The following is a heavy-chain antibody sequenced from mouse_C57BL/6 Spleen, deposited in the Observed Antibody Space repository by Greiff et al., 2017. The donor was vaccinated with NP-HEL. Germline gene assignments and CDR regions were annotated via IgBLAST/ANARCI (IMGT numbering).Heavy chain of an antibody. J-gene: IGHJ2*01. Sequence: VKLMESGAELVKPGASVKISCKASGYAFSSYWMNWVKQRPGKGLEWIGQIYPGDGDTNYNGKFKGKATLTADKSSSTAYMQLSSLTSEDSAVYFCARRARTSYFDYWGQGTTLTVSS. CDR2: IYPGDGDT. CDR3: ARRARTSYFDY. V-gene: IGHV1-80*01. CDR1: GYAFSSYW. D-gene: IGHD3-1*01.